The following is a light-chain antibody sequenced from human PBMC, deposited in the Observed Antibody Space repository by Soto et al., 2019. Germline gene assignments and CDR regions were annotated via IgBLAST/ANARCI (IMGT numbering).Light chain of an antibody. J-gene: IGKJ2*01. CDR3: MQGTHWPYS. V-gene: IGKV2-30*01. Sequence: DVVLTQSPLSLPATLGQPASISCRSSQGLVYLDGNIYLSWFHRRPGHSPRRLIFAIADRDSGVTDRFSGSGSGTNFPLRISRVEAEDVGLYFCMQGTHWPYSFGQGTKLEIK. CDR1: QGLVYLDGNIY. CDR2: AIA.